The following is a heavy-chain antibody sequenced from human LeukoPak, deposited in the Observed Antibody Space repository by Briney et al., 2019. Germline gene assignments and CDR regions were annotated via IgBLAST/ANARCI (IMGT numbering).Heavy chain of an antibody. V-gene: IGHV3-48*03. Sequence: PGGSLRLSCEESGFTFRSYEMNWVRQAPGKGLEWIAYLSSSGSAFSYADSVKGRFTIARDNAKNSVYLEMNSLRADDTAVYYCARSARLMKGVVEVTALDDWGQGTLVTVSS. CDR2: LSSSGSAF. D-gene: IGHD3-3*01. J-gene: IGHJ4*02. CDR1: GFTFRSYE. CDR3: ARSARLMKGVVEVTALDD.